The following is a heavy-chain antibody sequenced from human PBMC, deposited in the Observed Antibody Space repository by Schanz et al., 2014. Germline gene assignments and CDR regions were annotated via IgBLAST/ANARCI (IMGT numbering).Heavy chain of an antibody. CDR1: GFTFSGFW. J-gene: IGHJ4*02. CDR3: VRDSCFAFDY. V-gene: IGHV3-7*01. CDR2: IKKDGSEK. Sequence: EVQLAESGGGLVQPGGSLRLSCAASGFTFSGFWMTWVRQAPGKGLEWVANIKKDGSEKYYVDSVKGRFTISRDNAKNSVFLQMNSLRAEDTAVYYCVRDSCFAFDYWGQGTLVTVSP.